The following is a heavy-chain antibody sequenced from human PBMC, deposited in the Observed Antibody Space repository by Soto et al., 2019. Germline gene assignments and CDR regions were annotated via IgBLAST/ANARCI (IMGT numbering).Heavy chain of an antibody. V-gene: IGHV4-30-2*01. D-gene: IGHD3-3*01. Sequence: SETLSLTCAVSGGSISSGGYSWSWIRQPPGKGLEWIGEINHSGSTNYNPSLKSRVTISVDRSKNQFSLSLSAVTAADTALYFCAKYGFYSFEYWGQGILVTVSS. CDR3: AKYGFYSFEY. CDR2: INHSGST. CDR1: GGSISSGGYS. J-gene: IGHJ4*02.